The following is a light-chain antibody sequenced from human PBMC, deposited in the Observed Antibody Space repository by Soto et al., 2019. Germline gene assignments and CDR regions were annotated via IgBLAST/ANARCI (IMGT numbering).Light chain of an antibody. CDR2: WAS. J-gene: IGKJ1*01. CDR1: QSLFYSSNNKDY. V-gene: IGKV4-1*01. CDR3: QQYFNTPWT. Sequence: IVMTQSPESLAVSLGERATINCKSSQSLFYSSNNKDYLAWYQQKPGQPPRLLIYWASTRESGVPERFSGSGSGTDFTLTVSSLQAEDVAVYYCQQYFNTPWTFGQGTKVEIK.